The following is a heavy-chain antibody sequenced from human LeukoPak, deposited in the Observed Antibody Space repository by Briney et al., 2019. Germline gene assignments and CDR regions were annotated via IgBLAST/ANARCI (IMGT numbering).Heavy chain of an antibody. CDR2: IYHSGST. J-gene: IGHJ4*02. D-gene: IGHD2/OR15-2a*01. CDR1: GYSISSGYY. Sequence: SETLSLTCTVSGYSISSGYYWGWIRQPPGKGLEWIWSIYHSGSTYYNPSLKRRVAISVDTSKNQFSLKLSSVTAADTAVYYCARRAGVLSIYFDYWGQGTLVTVSS. V-gene: IGHV4-38-2*02. CDR3: ARRAGVLSIYFDY.